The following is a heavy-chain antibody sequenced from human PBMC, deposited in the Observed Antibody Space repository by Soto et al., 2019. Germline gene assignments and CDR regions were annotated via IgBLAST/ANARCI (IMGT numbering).Heavy chain of an antibody. CDR2: INNEGGST. CDR1: GFTFSSYW. D-gene: IGHD3-10*01. Sequence: GGSLRLSCAASGFTFSSYWMHWVRQAPGKGLVWVSGINNEGGSTDYADSVKGRFIMSRSQFSLKLTSMTAMDTAVYYCAGGRDTVVRGVMNWFDPWGQGTQVTVSS. V-gene: IGHV3-74*01. CDR3: AGGRDTVVRGVMNWFDP. J-gene: IGHJ5*02.